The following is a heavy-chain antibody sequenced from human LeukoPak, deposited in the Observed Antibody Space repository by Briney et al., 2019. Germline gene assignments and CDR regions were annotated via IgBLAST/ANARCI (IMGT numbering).Heavy chain of an antibody. CDR1: GGSFSGYY. CDR3: ARGPGSEKYYYYMDV. Sequence: PSETLSLTCAVYGGSFSGYYWSWIRQPPGKGLEWIGEINHSGSTNYNPSLKSRVTISVDTSKNQFSLKLSSVTAADTAVYYCARGPGSEKYYYYMDVWGKGTTVTVSS. V-gene: IGHV4-34*01. D-gene: IGHD3-10*01. J-gene: IGHJ6*03. CDR2: INHSGST.